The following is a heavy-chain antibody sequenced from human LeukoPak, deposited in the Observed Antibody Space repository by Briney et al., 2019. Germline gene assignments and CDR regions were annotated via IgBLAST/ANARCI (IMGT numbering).Heavy chain of an antibody. D-gene: IGHD5-24*01. CDR2: IKQGGSKK. J-gene: IGHJ4*02. Sequence: PGGSLKLSCEAPGFPFVSYWMTWFRRAQGKGLGGGANIKQGGSKKSYVDSVKGRFTISRDNAKNSLYLQMNSLRAEDTAIYYCTRVGYIDEGIDYWGQGTLVTVSS. CDR3: TRVGYIDEGIDY. V-gene: IGHV3-7*04. CDR1: GFPFVSYW.